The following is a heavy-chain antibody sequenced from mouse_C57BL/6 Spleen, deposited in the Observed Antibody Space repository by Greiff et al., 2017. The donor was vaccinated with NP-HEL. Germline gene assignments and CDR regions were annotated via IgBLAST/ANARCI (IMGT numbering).Heavy chain of an antibody. Sequence: VKLMESGPGLVAPSQSLSITCTVSGFSLTSYGVSWVRQPPGTGLEWLGVIWGDGSTNYHSALISRLSISKDNSKSQVFLKLNSLQTDDTATYYCAKPTTVVERGYWYFDVWGTGTTVTVSS. CDR1: GFSLTSYG. V-gene: IGHV2-3*01. CDR3: AKPTTVVERGYWYFDV. CDR2: IWGDGST. J-gene: IGHJ1*03. D-gene: IGHD1-1*01.